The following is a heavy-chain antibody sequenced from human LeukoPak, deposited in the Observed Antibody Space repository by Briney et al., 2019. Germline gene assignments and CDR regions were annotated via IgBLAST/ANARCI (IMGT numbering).Heavy chain of an antibody. Sequence: GGSLRLSCAASGFIFSNYAIHWVRQAPGKGLEWLAVIIYDGSNEYYADSVKGRFTISRDSSKNTVYLQMNSLRPEDTAVYYCARMNRGSGDYWGQGTLVTVSS. CDR3: ARMNRGSGDY. J-gene: IGHJ4*02. CDR2: IIYDGSNE. D-gene: IGHD6-25*01. CDR1: GFIFSNYA. V-gene: IGHV3-30-3*01.